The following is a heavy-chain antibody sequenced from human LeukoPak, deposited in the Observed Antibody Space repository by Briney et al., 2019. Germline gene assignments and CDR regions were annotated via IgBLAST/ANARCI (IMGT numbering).Heavy chain of an antibody. CDR2: IKQDGSEK. D-gene: IGHD4-17*01. J-gene: IGHJ4*02. Sequence: EGSLRLSCAASGFTLSSYWMSWVRQAPGKGLEWVANIKQDGSEKNYVDSVKGRFTISRDNAKNSLYLQMNTLRVEDTAVYYCARGYGNYGYWGQGTLVTVSS. V-gene: IGHV3-7*01. CDR3: ARGYGNYGY. CDR1: GFTLSSYW.